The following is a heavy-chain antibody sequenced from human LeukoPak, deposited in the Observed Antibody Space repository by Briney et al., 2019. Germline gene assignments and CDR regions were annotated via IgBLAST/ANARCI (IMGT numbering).Heavy chain of an antibody. V-gene: IGHV1-2*02. CDR3: AGLSYYGSGSYVRVVSI. Sequence: GASVKVSCKASGYTFTGYYMHWVRQAPGQGLEWMGWINPNSGGTNYAQKFQGRVTMTRDTSISTAYMELSRLRSDDTAVYYCAGLSYYGSGSYVRVVSIWGQGTMVTVSS. CDR1: GYTFTGYY. J-gene: IGHJ3*02. CDR2: INPNSGGT. D-gene: IGHD3-10*01.